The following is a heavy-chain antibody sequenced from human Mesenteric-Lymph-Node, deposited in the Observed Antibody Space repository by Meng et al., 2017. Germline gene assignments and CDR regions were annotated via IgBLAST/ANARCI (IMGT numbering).Heavy chain of an antibody. CDR1: GYTFTSYA. J-gene: IGHJ4*02. CDR3: ARDYLDTAMVTVDY. D-gene: IGHD5-18*01. CDR2: INAGNGNT. V-gene: IGHV1-3*01. Sequence: VQLVQAGAEGKKPGASVKVSCKASGYTFTSYAMHWVRQAPGQRLEWMGWINAGNGNTKYSQKFQGRVTITRDTSASTAYMELSSLRSEDTAVYYCARDYLDTAMVTVDYWGQGTLVTVSS.